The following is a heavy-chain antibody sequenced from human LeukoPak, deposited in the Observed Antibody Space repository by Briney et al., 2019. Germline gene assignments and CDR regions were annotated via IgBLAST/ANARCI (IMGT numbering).Heavy chain of an antibody. Sequence: GGSLRLSCAASGFTFRSYSMNGVRQAPGKGLEWDSYISSGSSTIYYADSVKGRFTISRDIAKNSLYLQMNSLRAEDTAVYYCARDLYGDYVFDYWGQGTLVTVSS. D-gene: IGHD4-17*01. CDR3: ARDLYGDYVFDY. V-gene: IGHV3-48*01. CDR1: GFTFRSYS. CDR2: ISSGSSTI. J-gene: IGHJ4*02.